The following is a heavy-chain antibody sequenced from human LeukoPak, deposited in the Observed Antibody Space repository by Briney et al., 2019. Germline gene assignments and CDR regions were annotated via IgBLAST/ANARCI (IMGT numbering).Heavy chain of an antibody. V-gene: IGHV3-9*01. D-gene: IGHD3-10*01. CDR1: GFTFDDYA. Sequence: GRSLRLSCAASGFTFDDYAMHWVRQAPGKGLEWVSGISWNSGSIGYADSVKGRFTISRDNAKNSLYLQMNSLRAEDTALYYCAKGPSLWFRERVMDVWGQGTTVTVSS. CDR2: ISWNSGSI. CDR3: AKGPSLWFRERVMDV. J-gene: IGHJ6*02.